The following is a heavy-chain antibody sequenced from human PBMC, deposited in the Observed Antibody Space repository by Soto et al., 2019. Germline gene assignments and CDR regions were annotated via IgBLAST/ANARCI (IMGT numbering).Heavy chain of an antibody. J-gene: IGHJ5*02. Sequence: QVQLQESGPGLVQPSGTLSLTCAVSGDSINNSHWWSWVRQTPGKGLEWIWETYHSGTTNYNPSLQTRVTISIDKYKNHLSLKMNSVTAADPAVYYCDREVNSSPARGPNRFDPWRQGTLVTVSS. CDR2: TYHSGTT. D-gene: IGHD6-13*01. CDR1: GDSINNSHW. V-gene: IGHV4-4*02. CDR3: DREVNSSPARGPNRFDP.